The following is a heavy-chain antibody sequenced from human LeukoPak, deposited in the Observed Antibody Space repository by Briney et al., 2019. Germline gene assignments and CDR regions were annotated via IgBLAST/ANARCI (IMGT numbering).Heavy chain of an antibody. CDR2: ITSSGDNA. CDR3: ANTAVSWFGETIDY. J-gene: IGHJ4*02. D-gene: IGHD3-10*01. V-gene: IGHV3-23*01. CDR1: GFTFSTYA. Sequence: GALRLSCAASGFTFSTYAMTWVRQAPGKGLEWVSGITSSGDNAYYADSVKGRFTISRDNSKNTLDLQMNSLRAEDTAVYYCANTAVSWFGETIDYRGQATMVTVSS.